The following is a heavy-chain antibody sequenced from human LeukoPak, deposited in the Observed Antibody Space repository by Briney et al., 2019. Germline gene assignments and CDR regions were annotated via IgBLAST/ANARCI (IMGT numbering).Heavy chain of an antibody. D-gene: IGHD4-17*01. CDR2: IRSKANSYAT. CDR3: TARYGDYHY. CDR1: GFTFSGYA. V-gene: IGHV3-73*01. J-gene: IGHJ4*02. Sequence: GGSLRLSCAASGFTFSGYAMHWVRQASGKGLEWVGRIRSKANSYATAYAASVKGRFTISRDDSKNTAYLQMNSLKTEDTAVYYCTARYGDYHYWGQGTLVTVSS.